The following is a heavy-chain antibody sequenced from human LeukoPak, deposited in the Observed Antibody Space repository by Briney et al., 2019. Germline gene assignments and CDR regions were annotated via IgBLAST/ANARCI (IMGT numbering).Heavy chain of an antibody. D-gene: IGHD3-9*01. Sequence: GGSLRLSCAASGFSFSSYSMNWVRQAPGKGLEWVSYISSGSSSIHYADSVKGRFTISRDNSKNTPYLQMSSLRAEDTAVYYCATGGTSIFLDAFDIWGQGTMVTVSS. CDR2: ISSGSSSI. J-gene: IGHJ3*02. V-gene: IGHV3-48*01. CDR3: ATGGTSIFLDAFDI. CDR1: GFSFSSYS.